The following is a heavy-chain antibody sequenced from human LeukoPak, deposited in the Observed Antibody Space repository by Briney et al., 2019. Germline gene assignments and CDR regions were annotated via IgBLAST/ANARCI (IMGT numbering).Heavy chain of an antibody. Sequence: SSQTLSLTCTVSGGSICSGSYYWSWIRQPAGKGLEWIGRIYTSGSTNYNPSLKSRVTISVDTSKNQFSLKLSSVTAADTAVYYCARAPYYYDSSGPWDHYYYMDVWGKGTTVTVSS. V-gene: IGHV4-61*02. CDR2: IYTSGST. J-gene: IGHJ6*03. CDR3: ARAPYYYDSSGPWDHYYYMDV. D-gene: IGHD3-22*01. CDR1: GGSICSGSYY.